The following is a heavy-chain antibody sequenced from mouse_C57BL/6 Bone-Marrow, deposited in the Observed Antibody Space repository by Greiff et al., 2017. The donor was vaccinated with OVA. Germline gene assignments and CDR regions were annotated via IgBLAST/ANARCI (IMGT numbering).Heavy chain of an antibody. CDR1: GYTFTSYW. CDR3: ARDYDGSSPFAY. V-gene: IGHV1-52*01. CDR2: IDPSDSET. J-gene: IGHJ3*01. Sequence: VQLQPPWAELVRPGSSVKLSCTASGYTFTSYWMPWVKQRPIQGLEWIGNIDPSDSETHYNQKFKDKATLTVDKSSSTAYMKLSSLTSEDSAVDYWARDYDGSSPFAYWGQGTLVTVSA. D-gene: IGHD1-1*01.